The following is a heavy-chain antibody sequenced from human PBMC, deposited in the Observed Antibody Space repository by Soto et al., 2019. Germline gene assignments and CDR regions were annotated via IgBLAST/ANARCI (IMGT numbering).Heavy chain of an antibody. CDR2: IDPSDSYT. CDR1: GYSFTSYW. V-gene: IGHV5-10-1*01. CDR3: ARTWIAVAGVYAFDI. D-gene: IGHD6-19*01. Sequence: GESLKISCKGSGYSFTSYWISWVRQMPGKGLEWMGRIDPSDSYTNYSPSFQGHVTISADKSISTAYLQWSSLKASDTAMYYCARTWIAVAGVYAFDIWGQGIMVTVSS. J-gene: IGHJ3*02.